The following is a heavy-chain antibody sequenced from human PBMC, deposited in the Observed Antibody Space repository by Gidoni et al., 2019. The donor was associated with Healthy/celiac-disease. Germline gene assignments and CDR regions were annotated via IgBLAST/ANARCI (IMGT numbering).Heavy chain of an antibody. V-gene: IGHV3-21*01. Sequence: EVQLVESGGGLVKPGGPLRLSCAASGFTFSRYSMNWVRQAPGKGLEWVSSISSSSSYIYYADSVKGRFTISRDNAKNSLYLQMNSLRAEDTAVYYCAREGYYDSSGYHGMDVWGQGTTVTVSS. J-gene: IGHJ6*02. D-gene: IGHD3-22*01. CDR2: ISSSSSYI. CDR1: GFTFSRYS. CDR3: AREGYYDSSGYHGMDV.